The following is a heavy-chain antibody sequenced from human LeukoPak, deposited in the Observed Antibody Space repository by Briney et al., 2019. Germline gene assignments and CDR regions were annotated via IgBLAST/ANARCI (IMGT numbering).Heavy chain of an antibody. J-gene: IGHJ4*02. D-gene: IGHD3-10*01. CDR3: ARDDGFYSASGIYQNYFDH. CDR2: LKQDGGEK. CDR1: GFTSSAYW. Sequence: GGSLRLSCAASGFTSSAYWMSWVRQAPGKGLEWVANLKQDGGEKYYVDSVKGRFTISRDNAKNSLYLQMNSLRGEDTAVYYCARDDGFYSASGIYQNYFDHWGQGILVTVSP. V-gene: IGHV3-7*01.